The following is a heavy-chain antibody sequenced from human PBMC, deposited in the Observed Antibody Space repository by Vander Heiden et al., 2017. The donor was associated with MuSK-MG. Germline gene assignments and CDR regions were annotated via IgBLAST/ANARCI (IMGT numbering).Heavy chain of an antibody. V-gene: IGHV3-43D*03. CDR2: ISWDGTTT. Sequence: EVQLVESGGTVVQPGGSLRLSCAASGIAFNDYALHWVRQVPWKGLEWVSLISWDGTTTYYADSVKGRFTVSRDNSKNSLYLQMNSLGAEVTAFYYCVKVLLRWKHYGLDLWGQGTTVTVSS. D-gene: IGHD2-15*01. CDR1: GIAFNDYA. J-gene: IGHJ6*02. CDR3: VKVLLRWKHYGLDL.